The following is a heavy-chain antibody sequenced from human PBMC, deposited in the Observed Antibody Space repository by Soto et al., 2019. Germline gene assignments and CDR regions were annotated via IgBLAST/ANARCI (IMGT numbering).Heavy chain of an antibody. CDR3: ARLRAGYDFWSGYLYYYYGMDV. CDR2: IDPSDSYT. Sequence: PGESLKISCKGSGYSFTSYWISWVRQMPGKGLEWMGRIDPSDSYTNYSPSFQGHVTISADKSISTAYLQWSSLKASDTAMYYCARLRAGYDFWSGYLYYYYGMDVWGQGTTVTVSS. D-gene: IGHD3-3*01. J-gene: IGHJ6*02. V-gene: IGHV5-10-1*01. CDR1: GYSFTSYW.